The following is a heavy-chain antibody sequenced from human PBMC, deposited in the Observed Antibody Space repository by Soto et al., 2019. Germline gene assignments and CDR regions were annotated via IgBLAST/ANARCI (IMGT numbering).Heavy chain of an antibody. CDR2: MNPNSGNT. Sequence: GASVKVSCKASGYTFTSYDINWVRQATGQGLEWMGWMNPNSGNTGYAQKFQGRVTMTRNTSISTAYMELSSLRSEDTAVYYCARSLTAAGTVVDAFDIWGQGTMVTVSS. V-gene: IGHV1-8*01. CDR1: GYTFTSYD. D-gene: IGHD6-13*01. CDR3: ARSLTAAGTVVDAFDI. J-gene: IGHJ3*02.